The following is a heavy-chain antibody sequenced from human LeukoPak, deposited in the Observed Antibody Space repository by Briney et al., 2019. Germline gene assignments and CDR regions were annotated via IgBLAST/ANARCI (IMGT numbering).Heavy chain of an antibody. CDR3: ARGISPIDC. J-gene: IGHJ4*02. CDR1: GFTFRDYS. Sequence: PGGSLRLSCAASGFTFRDYSMNWVRQAPGKGLEWVSDISSRSSTKYYADSVKGRFTISRDNAKNSLYRQMNSVRAEDRAIYYCARGISPIDCWGQGTLVTVSS. V-gene: IGHV3-48*01. D-gene: IGHD6-13*01. CDR2: ISSRSSTK.